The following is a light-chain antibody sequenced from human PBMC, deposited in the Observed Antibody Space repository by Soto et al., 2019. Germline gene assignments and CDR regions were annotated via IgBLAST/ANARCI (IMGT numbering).Light chain of an antibody. Sequence: EIVMTQSPATLSVSPGDRVTLSCRASESVSRNLAWYQWKPGHSPRLLIYGASSRAAGIPGRFSGSGSGTEFTLIISSLQPGDFVFFYCQQYNSWPSFGQGTKLEIK. CDR3: QQYNSWPS. CDR1: ESVSRN. V-gene: IGKV3D-15*01. J-gene: IGKJ2*03. CDR2: GAS.